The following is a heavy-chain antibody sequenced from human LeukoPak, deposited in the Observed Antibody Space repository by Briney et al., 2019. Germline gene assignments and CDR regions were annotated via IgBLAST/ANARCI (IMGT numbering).Heavy chain of an antibody. CDR2: ISSSGSTI. CDR1: GFTFSSYE. CDR3: ARDRSVPVRGKNYYYYGMDV. J-gene: IGHJ6*02. Sequence: GGSLRLSCAASGFTFSSYEMNWVRQAPGKGLEWVSYISSSGSTIYYADSVKGRFTISRDNAKNSLYLQMNSLRAEDTAVYYCARDRSVPVRGKNYYYYGMDVWGQGTTVTVSS. D-gene: IGHD3-10*02. V-gene: IGHV3-48*03.